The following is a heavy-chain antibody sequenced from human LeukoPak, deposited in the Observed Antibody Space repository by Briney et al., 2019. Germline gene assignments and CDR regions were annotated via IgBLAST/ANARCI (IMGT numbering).Heavy chain of an antibody. D-gene: IGHD3-22*01. Sequence: GGSLRLSCAASGFNFVDYAMHWVRQAPGKGLEWVSLISGDGASTYYADSVKGRFTISRDNSKNSLSLQMNNLKTEDTALYYCARAPYYYDSSGYDTDYWGQGTLATVSS. CDR2: ISGDGAST. CDR3: ARAPYYYDSSGYDTDY. J-gene: IGHJ4*02. CDR1: GFNFVDYA. V-gene: IGHV3-43*02.